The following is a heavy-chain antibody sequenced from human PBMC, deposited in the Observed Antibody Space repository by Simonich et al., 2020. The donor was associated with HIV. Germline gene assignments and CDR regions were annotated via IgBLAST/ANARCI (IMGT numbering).Heavy chain of an antibody. CDR3: ARDPPGVVIGGAGLDY. Sequence: EVQLVESGGGLVKPGGSLRLSCAASGFTFSTYIMNWVRQAPGKGLGWVSSISSSSSYIYYADSVKGRFTISRDNAKNSLYLQMNSLRAEDTAVYYCARDPPGVVIGGAGLDYWGQGTLVTVSS. J-gene: IGHJ4*02. CDR1: GFTFSTYI. V-gene: IGHV3-21*01. CDR2: ISSSSSYI. D-gene: IGHD3-22*01.